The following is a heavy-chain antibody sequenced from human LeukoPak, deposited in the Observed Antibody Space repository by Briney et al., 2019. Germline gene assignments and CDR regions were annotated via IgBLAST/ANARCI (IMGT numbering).Heavy chain of an antibody. CDR3: ARDLGANYDILTGYYIAHNWFDP. CDR2: IIPIFGTA. J-gene: IGHJ5*02. CDR1: GGTFSSYA. D-gene: IGHD3-9*01. V-gene: IGHV1-69*13. Sequence: SVKVSCKASGGTFSSYAISWVRQAPGQGLEWMGGIIPIFGTANYAQKFQGRVTITADESTSTAYMELSSLRSEDTAVYYCARDLGANYDILTGYYIAHNWFDPWGQGTLVAVSS.